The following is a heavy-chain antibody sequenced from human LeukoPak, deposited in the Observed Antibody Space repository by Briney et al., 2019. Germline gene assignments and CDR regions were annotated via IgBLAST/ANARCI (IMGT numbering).Heavy chain of an antibody. CDR2: ISGSGGST. CDR1: GFTFSSYA. Sequence: PGGSLRLSCAASGFTFSSYAMSWVRQAPGKGLEWVSAISGSGGSTYYADSVKGRFTISRDNSKNTLYLQMNSLRAEDTAVYYCANGIRKVVVITYLNYWGQGTLVTVSS. D-gene: IGHD3-22*01. CDR3: ANGIRKVVVITYLNY. V-gene: IGHV3-23*01. J-gene: IGHJ4*02.